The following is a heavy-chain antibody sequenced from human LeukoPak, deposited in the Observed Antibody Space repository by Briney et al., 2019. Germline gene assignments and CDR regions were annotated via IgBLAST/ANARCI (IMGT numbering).Heavy chain of an antibody. CDR3: ARDQGQLPNFDY. D-gene: IGHD5-18*01. Sequence: SETLSLTCTVSGGSISTSSYYWGWIRQPAGKGLEWIGRIYTSGSTNYNPSLKSRVTISVDKSKNQFSLKLSSVTAADTAVYYCARDQGQLPNFDYWGQGTLVTVSS. CDR1: GGSISTSSYY. CDR2: IYTSGST. J-gene: IGHJ4*02. V-gene: IGHV4-61*02.